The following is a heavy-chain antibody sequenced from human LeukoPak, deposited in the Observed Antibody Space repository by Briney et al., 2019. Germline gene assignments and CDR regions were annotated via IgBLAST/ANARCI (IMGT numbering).Heavy chain of an antibody. CDR3: VTSIGDSSTSEH. Sequence: KPSETLSLTCAVYGGSFSGYYWSWSRQPPGKGLEWIGEIDHRGSTNYNPSLKSRVTISVDTSKNQFSLRLSSVTTADTAVYYCVTSIGDSSTSEHWGQGTLVTVSS. D-gene: IGHD6-13*01. CDR1: GGSFSGYY. J-gene: IGHJ4*02. CDR2: IDHRGST. V-gene: IGHV4-34*01.